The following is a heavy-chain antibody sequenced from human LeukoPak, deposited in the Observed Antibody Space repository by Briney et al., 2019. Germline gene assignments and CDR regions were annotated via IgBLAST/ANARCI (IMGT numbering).Heavy chain of an antibody. J-gene: IGHJ4*02. CDR2: IKQDGSEK. Sequence: PGGSLRLSCAASGFTFSSYWMSWVRQAPGKGLEWVANIKQDGSEKYYVDSVKGRFTISRDNAKNSLYLQMNSLRAEDTAVYYCARDPPGSGYYHYFDYWGQGTLVTVSS. CDR3: ARDPPGSGYYHYFDY. CDR1: GFTFSSYW. V-gene: IGHV3-7*01. D-gene: IGHD3-22*01.